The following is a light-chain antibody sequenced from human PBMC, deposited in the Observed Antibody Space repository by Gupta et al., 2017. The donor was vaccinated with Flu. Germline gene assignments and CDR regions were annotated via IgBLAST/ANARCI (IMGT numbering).Light chain of an antibody. J-gene: IGKJ1*01. CDR3: RQYDNYLWT. CDR2: AAS. Sequence: AIQMTQSPSSLSASVGDRVTITCRASQGIRNDLGWYQQKPGKAPKLLIYAASSLQSGVPSRFSGSGSGTDFTLTISSLQPEDFATYYCRQYDNYLWTFGQGTKVEIK. V-gene: IGKV1-6*01. CDR1: QGIRND.